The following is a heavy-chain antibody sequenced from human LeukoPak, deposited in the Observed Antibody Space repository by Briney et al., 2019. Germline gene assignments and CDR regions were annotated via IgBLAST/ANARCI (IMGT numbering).Heavy chain of an antibody. CDR1: GGSFSGYY. CDR2: INHSGST. Sequence: SETLSLTCAVYGGSFSGYYWSWIRQPPGKGLEWIGEINHSGSTNYNPSLKSRVTISVDTSKNQFSLKLSSVTAADTAVYYCARAPLEYSSSGNYFDYWGQGTLVTVSS. J-gene: IGHJ4*02. D-gene: IGHD6-6*01. V-gene: IGHV4-34*01. CDR3: ARAPLEYSSSGNYFDY.